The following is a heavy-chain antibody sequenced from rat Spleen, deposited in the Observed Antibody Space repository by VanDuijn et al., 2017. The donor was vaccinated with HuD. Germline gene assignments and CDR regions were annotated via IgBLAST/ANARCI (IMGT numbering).Heavy chain of an antibody. J-gene: IGHJ3*01. V-gene: IGHV5-25*01. CDR1: GFTFSNFD. Sequence: EVQLVESGGGLVQPGRSLKLSCVASGFTFSNFDMAWVRQAPTKGLEWVASISPSGGATYYRDSVKGRFTVSRDNAKSTLYLQMDSLRSEDTATYYCARQDTSGYSNWFAYWGQGTLVTVSS. CDR2: ISPSGGAT. D-gene: IGHD4-3*01. CDR3: ARQDTSGYSNWFAY.